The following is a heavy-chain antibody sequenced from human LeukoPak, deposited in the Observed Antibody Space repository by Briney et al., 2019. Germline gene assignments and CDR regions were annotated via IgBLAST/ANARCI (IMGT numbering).Heavy chain of an antibody. CDR1: GYTFTGYY. CDR3: ARSRPLQWLDY. D-gene: IGHD6-19*01. Sequence: ASVKVSCKASGYTFTGYYVHWVRQAPGQGLEWMGWISPSSGGTSYAQNFQGRVTMTGDTSISTAYMELSGLRSDDTAVYYCARSRPLQWLDYWGQGILVTVSS. V-gene: IGHV1-2*02. CDR2: ISPSSGGT. J-gene: IGHJ4*02.